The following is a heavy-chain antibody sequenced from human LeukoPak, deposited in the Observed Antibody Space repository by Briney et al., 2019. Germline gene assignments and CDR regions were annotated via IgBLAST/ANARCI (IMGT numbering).Heavy chain of an antibody. Sequence: ASETLSFTCTVSGGSITSYYWSWIRQPPGKGLEWIGYIYYSGTTNYNPSLRSRVTISVDTSKNQFSLKANSVTAADTAVYYCATDSGWFTSRYYYGMDVWGQGTTVTVSS. D-gene: IGHD2-15*01. CDR3: ATDSGWFTSRYYYGMDV. J-gene: IGHJ6*02. CDR1: GGSITSYY. V-gene: IGHV4-59*01. CDR2: IYYSGTT.